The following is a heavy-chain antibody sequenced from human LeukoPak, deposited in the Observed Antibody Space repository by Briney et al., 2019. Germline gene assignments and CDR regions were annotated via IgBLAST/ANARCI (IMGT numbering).Heavy chain of an antibody. CDR2: IYYSGST. CDR3: ARGSGSQGPDY. J-gene: IGHJ4*02. V-gene: IGHV4-39*07. Sequence: SETLSLTCTVSGGSISSSSYYWGWIRQPPGKGLEWIGSIYYSGSTYYNPSLKSRVTISVDTSKNQFSLKLSSVTAADTAVYYCARGSGSQGPDYWGQGTLVTVSS. CDR1: GGSISSSSYY. D-gene: IGHD1-26*01.